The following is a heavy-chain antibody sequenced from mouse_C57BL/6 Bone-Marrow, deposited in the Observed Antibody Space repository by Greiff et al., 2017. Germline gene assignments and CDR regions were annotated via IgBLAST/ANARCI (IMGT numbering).Heavy chain of an antibody. D-gene: IGHD1-1*01. CDR1: GYTFTSYG. CDR2: IYPRSGIT. CDR3: ARGGTTVVGGY. Sequence: VQLQQSGAELARPGASVKLSCKASGYTFTSYGISWVKQRTGQGLEWIGEIYPRSGITYYNEQFKGKATLTADKSSSTAYMELRSLTSEDSAVYFCARGGTTVVGGYWGQGTTLTVSS. V-gene: IGHV1-81*01. J-gene: IGHJ2*01.